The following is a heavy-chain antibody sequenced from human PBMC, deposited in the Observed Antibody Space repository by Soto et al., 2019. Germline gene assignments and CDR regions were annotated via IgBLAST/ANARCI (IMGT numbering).Heavy chain of an antibody. CDR3: ARGPDGDKVDY. CDR1: GGSISSGDYY. J-gene: IGHJ4*02. CDR2: IYNSGST. V-gene: IGHV4-30-4*01. D-gene: IGHD7-27*01. Sequence: QVQLQESGPGLVEPSQTLSLTCTVSGGSISSGDYYWSWIRQPPGKGLEWIGHIYNSGSTYNNPSLKSRVTISVDTSKNQFSLKLSSVTAADTAVYYCARGPDGDKVDYWGQGTLVTVSS.